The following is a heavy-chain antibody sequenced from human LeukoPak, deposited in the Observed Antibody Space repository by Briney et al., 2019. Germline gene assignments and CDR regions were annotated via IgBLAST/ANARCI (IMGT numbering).Heavy chain of an antibody. V-gene: IGHV3-23*01. D-gene: IGHD4-11*01. J-gene: IGHJ4*02. CDR2: ISGSGGST. CDR1: GFTFSSYA. Sequence: GGSLRLSCAASGFTFSSYAMSWVRQAPGKGLEWVSTISGSGGSTYYADSVKGRFTISRDNAKNSLYLQMNSLRAEDTAVYYCARVLGVPTVWDFWGQGALVTVSS. CDR3: ARVLGVPTVWDF.